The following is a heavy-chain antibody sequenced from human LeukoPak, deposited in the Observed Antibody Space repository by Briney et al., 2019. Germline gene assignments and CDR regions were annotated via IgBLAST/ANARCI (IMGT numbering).Heavy chain of an antibody. V-gene: IGHV1-24*01. J-gene: IGHJ4*02. CDR3: ATAKEYSGWSQQIDY. CDR2: FDPEDGET. CDR1: GYTLTELS. Sequence: ASVKVSCKVSGYTLTELSMHWVRQAPGKGLEWMGGFDPEDGETIYAQKFQGRVTMSEDTSTDTAYMELSSLRSEDTAVYYCATAKEYSGWSQQIDYWGQGTLVTVSS. D-gene: IGHD6-19*01.